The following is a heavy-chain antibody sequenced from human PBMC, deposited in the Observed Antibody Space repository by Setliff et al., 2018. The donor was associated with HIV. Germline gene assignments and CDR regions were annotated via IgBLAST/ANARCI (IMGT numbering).Heavy chain of an antibody. V-gene: IGHV1-8*02. CDR2: ISPQSDNT. CDR1: GYAFSAYD. D-gene: IGHD2-15*01. CDR3: ARGQPPTPRPYFYHMDV. J-gene: IGHJ6*03. Sequence: ASVKVSCKASGYAFSAYDFNWVRQAPGQGLEWVGSISPQSDNTVYAQKFLGRVTMTMDTSIGTAYMELSSLRSEDTAVYYCARGQPPTPRPYFYHMDVWGNGTSVTVSS.